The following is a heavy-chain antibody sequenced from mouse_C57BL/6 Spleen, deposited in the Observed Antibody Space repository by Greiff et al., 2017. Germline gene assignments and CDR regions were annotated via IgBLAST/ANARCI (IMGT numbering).Heavy chain of an antibody. J-gene: IGHJ2*01. CDR3: TRQGYPYYFDY. CDR1: GFTFSDAW. Sequence: VQLKESGGGLVQPGGSMKLSCAASGFTFSDAWMDWVRQSPEKGLEWVAEIRNKANNHATYYAESVKGRFTISRDDSKSSVYLQMNSLRAEDTGIYYCTRQGYPYYFDYWGQGTTLTVSS. V-gene: IGHV6-6*01. CDR2: IRNKANNHAT. D-gene: IGHD2-2*01.